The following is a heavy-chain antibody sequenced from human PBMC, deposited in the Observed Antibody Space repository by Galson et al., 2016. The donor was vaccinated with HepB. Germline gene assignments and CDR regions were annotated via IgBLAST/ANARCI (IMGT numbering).Heavy chain of an antibody. Sequence: SLRLSCAAPGFTFNSYAMHWVRQAPGKGLEWVAVISHDGSNEYYADSVKGRFTISRDNSKNTLYLQMNSLRAEDTAMYYCAKDQSSSPTGNDGIYFYYYGMDVWGQGTTVTVSS. J-gene: IGHJ6*02. V-gene: IGHV3-30*18. CDR1: GFTFNSYA. CDR3: AKDQSSSPTGNDGIYFYYYGMDV. CDR2: ISHDGSNE. D-gene: IGHD6-6*01.